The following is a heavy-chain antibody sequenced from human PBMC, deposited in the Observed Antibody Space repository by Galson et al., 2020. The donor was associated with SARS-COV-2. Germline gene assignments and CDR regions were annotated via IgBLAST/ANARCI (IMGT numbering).Heavy chain of an antibody. CDR1: GFILSDYA. CDR3: LSYSSTRQNH. D-gene: IGHD2-2*01. Sequence: GGSLRISCSASGFILSDYAMHWARQAPGKGLEYVSAISSNGGTSFYADSVNGRFTMSRDNSKNMFYLQMTALRLEDTAFYYCLSYSSTRQNHWGQGTLVTVSS. CDR2: ISSNGGTS. V-gene: IGHV3-64D*06. J-gene: IGHJ5*02.